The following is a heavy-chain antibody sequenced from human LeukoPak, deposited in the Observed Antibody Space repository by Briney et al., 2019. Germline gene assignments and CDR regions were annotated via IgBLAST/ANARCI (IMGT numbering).Heavy chain of an antibody. D-gene: IGHD6-13*01. CDR1: GGSISSGGYY. CDR2: IYYSGST. Sequence: PSQTLSLTCTVSGGSISSGGYYWSWIRQHPGKGLEWIGYIYYSGSTYYNPSLKSRVTISVDTSKNQFSLKLSSVTAADTAVYYCASIAAAEGNWFDPWGQGTLVTVSS. CDR3: ASIAAAEGNWFDP. V-gene: IGHV4-31*03. J-gene: IGHJ5*02.